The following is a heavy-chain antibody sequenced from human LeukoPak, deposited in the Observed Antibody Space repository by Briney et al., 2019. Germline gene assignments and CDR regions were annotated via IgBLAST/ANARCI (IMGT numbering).Heavy chain of an antibody. CDR1: GFTFSSYA. Sequence: PGGSLRLSCAASGFTFSSYAMSWVRQAPGKGLEWVSAISGRGGSTYYADSVKGRFTISRDNSKNTLYLQMNSLRAEDTAIYYCAKYYGSGSFYYGVDVWGQGTTVTVSS. CDR2: ISGRGGST. CDR3: AKYYGSGSFYYGVDV. D-gene: IGHD3-10*01. J-gene: IGHJ6*02. V-gene: IGHV3-23*01.